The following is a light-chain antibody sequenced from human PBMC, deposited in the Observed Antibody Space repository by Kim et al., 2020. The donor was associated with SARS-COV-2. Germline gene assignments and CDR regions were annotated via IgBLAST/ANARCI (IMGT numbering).Light chain of an antibody. CDR1: QSVTSSR. J-gene: IGKJ4*01. CDR2: GAS. V-gene: IGKV3-20*01. CDR3: QQYGSSPLT. Sequence: EIVLTQSPGTLSLSPGERATLSCRASQSVTSSRLIWYQQKPGQAPRLLIYGASSRATGIPDRFSGSGSGTDFTLTINRLEPEDFAVYYCQQYGSSPLTFGGGTKVEIK.